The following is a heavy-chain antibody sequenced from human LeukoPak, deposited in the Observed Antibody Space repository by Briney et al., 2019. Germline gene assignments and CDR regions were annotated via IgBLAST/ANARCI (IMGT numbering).Heavy chain of an antibody. Sequence: GGSLRLSCVASEFMFSSYWMNWVRQAPGKGLVWVSRINSDGSSTSYADSVKGRFTISRDNAKNTLFLQMNSLRAEDTAVYYCARGPGAFDIWGQGTMVTVSS. CDR1: EFMFSSYW. V-gene: IGHV3-74*01. CDR3: ARGPGAFDI. D-gene: IGHD2-2*01. J-gene: IGHJ3*02. CDR2: INSDGSST.